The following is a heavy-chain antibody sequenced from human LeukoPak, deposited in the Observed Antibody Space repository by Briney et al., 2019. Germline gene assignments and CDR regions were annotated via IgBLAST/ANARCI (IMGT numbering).Heavy chain of an antibody. CDR3: ARERALGATTSWFDP. CDR1: GYTFTSYA. Sequence: ASVKVSCKASGYTFTSYAMHWVRQAPGQRLEWMGWINAGNGNTEYSQKFQGRVTITRDTSASTAYMELSSLRSEDTAVFYCARERALGATTSWFDPWGQGTLVTVSS. V-gene: IGHV1-3*01. D-gene: IGHD1-26*01. J-gene: IGHJ5*02. CDR2: INAGNGNT.